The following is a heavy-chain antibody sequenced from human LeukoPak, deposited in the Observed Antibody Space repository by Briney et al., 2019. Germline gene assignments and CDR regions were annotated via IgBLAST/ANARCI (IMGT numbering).Heavy chain of an antibody. CDR2: ISYNGRNQ. V-gene: IGHV3-30*04. CDR1: GFTFSSYA. J-gene: IGHJ4*02. Sequence: PGGSLRLSCSASGFTFSSYAMHWVRQAPGKGLEWVAVISYNGRNQNYADSVQGRFTISRDNAKNSLYLQMNSLRAEDTAFYYCAKEGDIAVAGSLDYWGQGTLVTVSS. D-gene: IGHD6-19*01. CDR3: AKEGDIAVAGSLDY.